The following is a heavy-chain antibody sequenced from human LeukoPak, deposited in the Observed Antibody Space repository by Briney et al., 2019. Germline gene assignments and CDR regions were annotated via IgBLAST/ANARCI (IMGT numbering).Heavy chain of an antibody. J-gene: IGHJ3*02. V-gene: IGHV4-38-2*01. Sequence: TGGSLRLSCAASGFTFSDHYMDWVRQPPGKGLEWIANMYYSGYIYYNPSLKSRVTISVDTSKNQFSLKLSSVTAADTAVYYCASPRWSQMIVGATKYDAFDIWGQGTMVTVSS. CDR2: MYYSGYI. CDR3: ASPRWSQMIVGATKYDAFDI. CDR1: GFTFSDHY. D-gene: IGHD1-26*01.